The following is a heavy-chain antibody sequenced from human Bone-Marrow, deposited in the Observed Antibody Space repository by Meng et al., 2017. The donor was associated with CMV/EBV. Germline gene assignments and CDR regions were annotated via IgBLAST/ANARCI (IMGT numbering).Heavy chain of an antibody. J-gene: IGHJ4*02. Sequence: QITLKESVPTLMRPTQTLPLTCTVSGFSLSTTGVGVAWIRKPPGKALEWLALNYWDDDKRYSPSLKNRLTITKDTSKNQVILTMTNMDPVDTGTYYCAHRITYYRGAFDFWGQGTLVTVSS. CDR1: GFSLSTTGVG. CDR3: AHRITYYRGAFDF. CDR2: NYWDDDK. D-gene: IGHD3-3*01. V-gene: IGHV2-5*02.